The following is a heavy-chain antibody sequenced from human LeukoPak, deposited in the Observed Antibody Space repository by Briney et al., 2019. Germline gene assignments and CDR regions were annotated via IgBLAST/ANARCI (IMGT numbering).Heavy chain of an antibody. Sequence: RGASVKVSCKVSGHTLTDLSTHWVRQAPGGGLEWMGGIDPEDGETIYAQKFQGRVTMTEDTSTDTAYMELSSLRSEDTAVYYCATGGIYSLLDYWGQGTLVTVSS. D-gene: IGHD1-26*01. V-gene: IGHV1-24*01. CDR2: IDPEDGET. CDR1: GHTLTDLS. CDR3: ATGGIYSLLDY. J-gene: IGHJ4*02.